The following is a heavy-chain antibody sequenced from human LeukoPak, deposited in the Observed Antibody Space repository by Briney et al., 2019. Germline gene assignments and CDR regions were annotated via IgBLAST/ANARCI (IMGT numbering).Heavy chain of an antibody. CDR3: ASYVWGSYRGPSGGDY. CDR2: ISSSGSTI. D-gene: IGHD3-16*02. V-gene: IGHV3-48*03. J-gene: IGHJ4*02. CDR1: GFTFSSYE. Sequence: TGGSLRLSCAASGFTFSSYEMNWVRQAPGQGLEWVSYISSSGSTIYYADSVKGRFTISRDNAKNSLYLQMNSLRAEDTAVYYCASYVWGSYRGPSGGDYWGQGTLVTVSS.